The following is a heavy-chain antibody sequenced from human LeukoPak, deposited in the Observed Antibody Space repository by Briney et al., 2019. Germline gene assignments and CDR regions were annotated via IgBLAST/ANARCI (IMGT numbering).Heavy chain of an antibody. V-gene: IGHV5-51*01. CDR1: GYSFTTYW. CDR2: IYPGDSDT. CDR3: ARHETGPYFDY. J-gene: IGHJ4*02. D-gene: IGHD3-9*01. Sequence: GESLKISCKGSGYSFTTYWIGWVRQMPGKGLECMGIIYPGDSDTRYSPSFQGQVTISADKSFSTAYLQWSGLKASDTAMYYCARHETGPYFDYWGQGTLVTVSS.